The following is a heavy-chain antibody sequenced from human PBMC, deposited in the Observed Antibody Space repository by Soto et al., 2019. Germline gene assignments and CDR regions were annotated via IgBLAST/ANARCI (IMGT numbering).Heavy chain of an antibody. CDR3: ARIRNTRGSGWYYFDY. CDR1: GFSLSTSGMC. Sequence: SGRTLVNPTQTLTLTCTVSGFSLSTSGMCVSWIRQPPGKALEWLALIDWDDDKYYSTSLKTRLTISKDTSKNQVVLTMTNMDPVDTATYYCARIRNTRGSGWYYFDYWGQGTLVTVSS. J-gene: IGHJ4*02. V-gene: IGHV2-70*01. D-gene: IGHD6-19*01. CDR2: IDWDDDK.